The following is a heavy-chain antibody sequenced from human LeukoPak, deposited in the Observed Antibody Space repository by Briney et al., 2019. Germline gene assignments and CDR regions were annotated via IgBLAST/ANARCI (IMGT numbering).Heavy chain of an antibody. D-gene: IGHD1-26*01. V-gene: IGHV1-2*02. J-gene: IGHJ4*02. CDR1: GYTFTGYY. CDR3: ARDGSGSYGFY. Sequence: ASVKVSCKASGYTFTGYYMHWVRQAPGQGLEWMGWINPNSGDTNYAQKFQGRVTMTRDTSISTAYMELSRLRSDDTAVYYCARDGSGSYGFYWGQGTLVTVSS. CDR2: INPNSGDT.